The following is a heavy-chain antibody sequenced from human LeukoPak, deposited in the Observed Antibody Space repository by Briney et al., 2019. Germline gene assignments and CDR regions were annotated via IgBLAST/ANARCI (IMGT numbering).Heavy chain of an antibody. CDR1: GYTFTGYY. Sequence: GASVKVSCKASGYTFTGYYMHWVRQAPGQGLEWMGWINTNTGNPTYAQGFTGRFVFSLDTSVSTAYLQISSLKAEDTAVYYCARGSLSGDFDWGQGTLVTVSS. CDR3: ARGSLSGDFD. D-gene: IGHD3-3*01. J-gene: IGHJ4*02. V-gene: IGHV7-4-1*02. CDR2: INTNTGNP.